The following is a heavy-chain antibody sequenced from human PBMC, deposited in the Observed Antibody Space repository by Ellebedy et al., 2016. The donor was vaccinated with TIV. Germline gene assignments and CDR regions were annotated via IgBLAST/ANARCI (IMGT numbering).Heavy chain of an antibody. D-gene: IGHD2-2*02. V-gene: IGHV1-69*13. J-gene: IGHJ6*03. CDR2: IIPIFGTA. CDR3: ASAIGCSSTSCYTSYYYMDV. Sequence: SVKVSXXASGGTFSSYAISWVRQAPGQGLEWMGGIIPIFGTANYAQKFQGRATITADESTSTAYMELSSLRSEDTAVYYCASAIGCSSTSCYTSYYYMDVWGKGTTVTVSS. CDR1: GGTFSSYA.